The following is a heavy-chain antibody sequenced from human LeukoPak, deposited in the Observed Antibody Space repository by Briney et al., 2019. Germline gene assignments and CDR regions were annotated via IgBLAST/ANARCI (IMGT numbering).Heavy chain of an antibody. Sequence: GGSLRLSCAASGFTFSSSAMSWVRQTPGKGLEWVSVIAGYGGGIFYADSVQGRFTTSRDNSRSTVYLQMNGLRVEDTAIYYCVKDRQPDSRYNFDHWGQGTLVTVSS. D-gene: IGHD1-1*01. CDR2: IAGYGGGI. V-gene: IGHV3-23*01. CDR3: VKDRQPDSRYNFDH. J-gene: IGHJ4*02. CDR1: GFTFSSSA.